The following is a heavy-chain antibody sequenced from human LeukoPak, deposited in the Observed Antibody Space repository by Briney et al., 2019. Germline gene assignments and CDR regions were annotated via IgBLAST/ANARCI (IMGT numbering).Heavy chain of an antibody. J-gene: IGHJ5*02. D-gene: IGHD4-17*01. V-gene: IGHV5-51*01. Sequence: GESLKISCKGYGYSFTTYWIGWVRQMPGKGLEWMGIIYPGDSDTRYSPSFQGQVTTSADKSISTAYLQWSSLKASDTAIYYCARRGDYEWFDPWGQGTLVTVSS. CDR2: IYPGDSDT. CDR3: ARRGDYEWFDP. CDR1: GYSFTTYW.